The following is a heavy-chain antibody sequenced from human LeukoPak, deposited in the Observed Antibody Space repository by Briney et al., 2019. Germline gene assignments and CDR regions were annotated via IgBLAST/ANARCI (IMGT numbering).Heavy chain of an antibody. D-gene: IGHD2-2*01. CDR3: ARTGPIVVVPAASRTYYFDY. J-gene: IGHJ4*02. CDR1: GGSFSGYY. CDR2: INHSGST. V-gene: IGHV4-34*01. Sequence: SETLSLTCAVYGGSFSGYYWSWIRQPPGKGLEWIGEINHSGSTNYNPSLKSRVTISVDTSKNQFSLKLSSVTAADTAVYYCARTGPIVVVPAASRTYYFDYWGQGTLVTVSS.